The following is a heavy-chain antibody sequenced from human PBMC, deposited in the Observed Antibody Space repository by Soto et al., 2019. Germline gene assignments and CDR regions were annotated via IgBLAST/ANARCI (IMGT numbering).Heavy chain of an antibody. J-gene: IGHJ5*02. Sequence: GGSLRLSCAASGFTFSSYEMNWVRQAPGKGLEWVSSISSSSGHIYFAYSVKGRFTISRDNAKNSMYLQMDSLRAEDTAAYYCARACVAAFDPWGLGTLVTVSS. D-gene: IGHD6-13*01. CDR1: GFTFSSYE. CDR2: ISSSSGHI. CDR3: ARACVAAFDP. V-gene: IGHV3-21*01.